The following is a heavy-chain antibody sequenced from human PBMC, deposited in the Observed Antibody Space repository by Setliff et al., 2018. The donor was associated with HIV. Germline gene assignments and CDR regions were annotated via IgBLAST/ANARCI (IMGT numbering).Heavy chain of an antibody. D-gene: IGHD2-15*01. CDR2: IYYSGST. V-gene: IGHV4-59*01. J-gene: IGHJ4*02. Sequence: SETLSLTCTVSGGSISSYYWSWIRQPPGKGLEWIGYIYYSGSTNYNPSLKSRVTISVDTSKNQFSLKLSSVTAADTAVYYCARDDRCSGDTCYYYWGQGALVT. CDR3: ARDDRCSGDTCYYY. CDR1: GGSISSYY.